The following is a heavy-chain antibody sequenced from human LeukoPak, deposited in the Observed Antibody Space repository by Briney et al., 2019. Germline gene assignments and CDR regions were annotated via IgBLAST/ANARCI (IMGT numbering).Heavy chain of an antibody. CDR2: ISYDGSNK. Sequence: GRSLRLSCAASGFTFSSYGMHWVRQAPGKGLEWVAVISYDGSNKYYADSVKGRFTISRDNSKNTLYLQVNSLRAEDTAVYYCAKDRGSSGYYYDFRFWGQGTLVTVSS. V-gene: IGHV3-30*18. D-gene: IGHD3-22*01. CDR3: AKDRGSSGYYYDFRF. CDR1: GFTFSSYG. J-gene: IGHJ4*02.